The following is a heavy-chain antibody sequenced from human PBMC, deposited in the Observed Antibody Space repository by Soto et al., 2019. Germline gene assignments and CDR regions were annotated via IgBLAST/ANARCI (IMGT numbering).Heavy chain of an antibody. Sequence: PSETLSLTCAVYGGSFSGYYWSWIRQPPGKGLEWIGEINHSGSTNYNPSLKSRVTISVDTSKNQFSLKLSSVTAADTAVYYCARARQRSGYSYGYFDYWGQGTLVTVSS. D-gene: IGHD5-18*01. CDR2: INHSGST. CDR3: ARARQRSGYSYGYFDY. J-gene: IGHJ4*02. CDR1: GGSFSGYY. V-gene: IGHV4-34*01.